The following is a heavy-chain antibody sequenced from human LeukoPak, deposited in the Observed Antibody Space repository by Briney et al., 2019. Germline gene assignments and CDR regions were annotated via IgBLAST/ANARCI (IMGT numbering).Heavy chain of an antibody. Sequence: GGSLRLSCAASGFTFSSYSMNWVRQAPGKGLEWVSSISSSSYIYYADSVKGRFTISRDNAKNSLYLQMNSLRAEDTAVYYCVRDSGSYPGSFDYWGQGTLVTVSS. J-gene: IGHJ4*02. CDR3: VRDSGSYPGSFDY. D-gene: IGHD1-26*01. CDR2: ISSSSYI. V-gene: IGHV3-21*01. CDR1: GFTFSSYS.